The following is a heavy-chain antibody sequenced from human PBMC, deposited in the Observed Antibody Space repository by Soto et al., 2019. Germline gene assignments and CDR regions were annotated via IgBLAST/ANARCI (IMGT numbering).Heavy chain of an antibody. V-gene: IGHV4-39*01. J-gene: IGHJ6*02. D-gene: IGHD3-10*01. CDR2: ISYSGST. CDR1: GGSVSSSGSY. CDR3: ARRYFYGSWKYGLDF. Sequence: AETLARACTVSGGSVSSSGSYCGWVRQPPGKGLEWIGTISYSGSTYYSPSLKSRVTISLDPSKSQLSLKLSSVTAADTAVYSCARRYFYGSWKYGLDFGGQGTAVT.